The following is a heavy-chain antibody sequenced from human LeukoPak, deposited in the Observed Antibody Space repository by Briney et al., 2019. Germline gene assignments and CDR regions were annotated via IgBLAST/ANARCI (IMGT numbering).Heavy chain of an antibody. CDR2: FDPEDGET. J-gene: IGHJ4*02. D-gene: IGHD6-13*01. V-gene: IGHV1-24*01. CDR1: GYTLTELS. Sequence: GASVKVSCKVSGYTLTELSMHWVRQAPGKGLEWMGGFDPEDGETIYAQKFQGRVTMTEDTSTDTAYMELSSLRSEDTAVYYCAITSRIAAAGTFDYWGQGTLVTVSS. CDR3: AITSRIAAAGTFDY.